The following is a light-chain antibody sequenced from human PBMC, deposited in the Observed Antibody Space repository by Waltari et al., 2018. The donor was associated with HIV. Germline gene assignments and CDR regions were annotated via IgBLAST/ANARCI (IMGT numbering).Light chain of an antibody. CDR1: SSDVGGYHY. CDR2: EVS. CDR3: SSYTTGSTLVV. V-gene: IGLV2-14*01. Sequence: QSALTQPASVSGSPGQSITISCTGTSSDVGGYHYVSWYQQFPGKAPKLMISEVSNLPSGVSDRLSGSKSGNTASLTISGLQAEDEADYYCSSYTTGSTLVVFGTGTKVIVL. J-gene: IGLJ1*01.